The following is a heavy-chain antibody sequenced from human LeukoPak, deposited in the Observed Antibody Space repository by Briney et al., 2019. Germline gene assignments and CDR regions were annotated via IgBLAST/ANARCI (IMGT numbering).Heavy chain of an antibody. J-gene: IGHJ4*02. V-gene: IGHV4-34*01. CDR1: GGSFSGYY. CDR3: ARELSGYSYGYYFDY. D-gene: IGHD5-18*01. Sequence: PSETLSLTCAVYGGSFSGYYWSWIRQPPGKGLEWIGEINHSGSTNYNPSLKSRVTISVDTSKNQFSLKLSSVTAADTAVYYCARELSGYSYGYYFDYWGQGTLVTVSS. CDR2: INHSGST.